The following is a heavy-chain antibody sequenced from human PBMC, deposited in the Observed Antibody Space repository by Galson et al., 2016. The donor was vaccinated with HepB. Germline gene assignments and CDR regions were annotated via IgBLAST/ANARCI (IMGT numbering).Heavy chain of an antibody. Sequence: SLRLSCATSGFDFTTYTINWVRQAPGKGLEWVSSISSSSNYSYYADSVQGRFTISRDNANNSLYPQMNSLRVEDTAVYYCARDHVGLDHWGQGTLVTVSS. CDR2: ISSSSNYS. CDR1: GFDFTTYT. J-gene: IGHJ5*02. D-gene: IGHD2-21*01. V-gene: IGHV3-21*01. CDR3: ARDHVGLDH.